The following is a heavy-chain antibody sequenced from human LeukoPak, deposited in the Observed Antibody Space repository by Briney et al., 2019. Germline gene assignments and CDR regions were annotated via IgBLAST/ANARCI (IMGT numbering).Heavy chain of an antibody. CDR1: GFTFSSYG. CDR2: IGGGGSTI. J-gene: IGHJ3*02. Sequence: GRSLRLSCTASGFTFSSYGMHWVRQAPGKGLEWVSYIGGGGSTIYYADSVKGRFTISRDNAKNSLYLQMNRLRGEDTGVYYCARDYLVGGTDAFDIWGQGTMVTVSS. V-gene: IGHV3-48*04. CDR3: ARDYLVGGTDAFDI. D-gene: IGHD1-1*01.